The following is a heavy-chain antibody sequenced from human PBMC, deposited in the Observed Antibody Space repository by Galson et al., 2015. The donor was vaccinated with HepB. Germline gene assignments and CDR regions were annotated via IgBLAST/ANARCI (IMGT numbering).Heavy chain of an antibody. J-gene: IGHJ2*01. D-gene: IGHD2-21*02. CDR2: ISTSSDYT. CDR3: ARDFVGNCGTNCYLTFDL. CDR1: GFTFSDYY. Sequence: SLRLSCAASGFTFSDYYMSWIRQAPGKGLEWVSYISTSSDYTNHADSVKGRFTISRDNAKNSLFLQMNSLRAEDSAVYYCARDFVGNCGTNCYLTFDLWGRGTLVTVSS. V-gene: IGHV3-11*06.